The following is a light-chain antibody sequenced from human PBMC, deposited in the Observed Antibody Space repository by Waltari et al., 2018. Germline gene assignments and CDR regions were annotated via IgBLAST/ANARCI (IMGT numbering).Light chain of an antibody. CDR2: QDT. V-gene: IGLV3-1*01. CDR3: QAWDNSAVV. CDR1: DLEDYD. Sequence: SYKLTQPPSLSVSPGQTASLTCPGDDLEDYDVAWYQQRPGQSPVLLIYQDTKRPSGIPERFSGSNSGNTATLTIRETQTIDDADYYCQAWDNSAVVFGGGTTLTVL. J-gene: IGLJ2*01.